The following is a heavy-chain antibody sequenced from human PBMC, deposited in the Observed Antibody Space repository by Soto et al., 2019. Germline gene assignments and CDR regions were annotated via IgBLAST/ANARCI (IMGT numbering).Heavy chain of an antibody. V-gene: IGHV1-18*04. CDR3: ARRGRSYYYGMDV. CDR2: ISAYNGNT. D-gene: IGHD3-16*01. CDR1: GYTFTSYG. Sequence: ASVKVSCKASGYTFTSYGISWVRQAPGQGLEWMGWISAYNGNTNYAQKLQGRVTMTTDTSTNTAYMEPRSLRSDDTAVYYCARRGRSYYYGMDVWGQGTTVTVSS. J-gene: IGHJ6*02.